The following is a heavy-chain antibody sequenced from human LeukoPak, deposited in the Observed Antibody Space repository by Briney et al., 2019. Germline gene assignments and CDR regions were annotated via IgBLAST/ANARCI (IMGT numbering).Heavy chain of an antibody. J-gene: IGHJ4*02. D-gene: IGHD6-13*01. V-gene: IGHV4-59*01. Sequence: SETLSLTCTVSGGSISSYYWSWIRQPPGKGLEWIGYIYYSGSTNYNPSLKSRVTISVDTSKNQFSLKLSSVTAADTAVYYCARRGSSNWLAYWGQGTLVTVSS. CDR2: IYYSGST. CDR1: GGSISSYY. CDR3: ARRGSSNWLAY.